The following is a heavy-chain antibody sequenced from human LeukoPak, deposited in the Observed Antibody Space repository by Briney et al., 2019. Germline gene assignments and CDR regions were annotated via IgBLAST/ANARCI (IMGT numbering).Heavy chain of an antibody. Sequence: GGSLRLSCTVSGFTVSSNSMSWVRQAPGKGLEWVSFIYSDNTHYSDSVKGRFTISRDNSKNTLYLQMNSLRAEDTAVYYCARDPGGYYFDYWGQGTLVTVSS. CDR1: GFTVSSNS. CDR2: IYSDNT. V-gene: IGHV3-53*01. D-gene: IGHD3-16*01. CDR3: ARDPGGYYFDY. J-gene: IGHJ4*02.